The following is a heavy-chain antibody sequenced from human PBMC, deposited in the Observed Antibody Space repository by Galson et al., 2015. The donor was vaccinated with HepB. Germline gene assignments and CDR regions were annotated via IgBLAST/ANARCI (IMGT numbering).Heavy chain of an antibody. D-gene: IGHD2-2*01. V-gene: IGHV1-46*02. CDR3: ARESFVVVPTLIPAKIRGSFEH. J-gene: IGHJ1*01. CDR1: GYTFNNYF. CDR2: INPSVSST. Sequence: SVKVSCKAAGYTFNNYFLHWGRQAPGQGLEWMGVINPSVSSTSFAQEFQGRVTMTRDASTSTVHMELSSLISEDTAVYFCARESFVVVPTLIPAKIRGSFEHWGQGSLVTVSS.